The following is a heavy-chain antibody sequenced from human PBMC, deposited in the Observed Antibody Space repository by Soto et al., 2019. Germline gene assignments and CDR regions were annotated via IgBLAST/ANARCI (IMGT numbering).Heavy chain of an antibody. CDR3: ARGVGAYYFDY. Sequence: QVQLVQSGAEVKKPGSSVKASCKASGGTFSTYAITWVRQAPGQGLEWLGGIIPIFGTTDYARKFQGRVTITAAESTSTVFIELSSLTSEDTAVYYCARGVGAYYFDYWGQGTLVTVSS. D-gene: IGHD1-26*01. J-gene: IGHJ4*02. V-gene: IGHV1-69*01. CDR1: GGTFSTYA. CDR2: IIPIFGTT.